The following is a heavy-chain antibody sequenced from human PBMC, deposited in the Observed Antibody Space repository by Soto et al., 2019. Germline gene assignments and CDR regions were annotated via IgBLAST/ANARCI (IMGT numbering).Heavy chain of an antibody. CDR1: GDSISSSDW. CDR2: VSHAGNT. V-gene: IGHV4-4*02. J-gene: IGHJ4*02. CDR3: ARDFKAPNDAWAFDS. D-gene: IGHD1-1*01. Sequence: QVHLRESGPGLVKPSGTLSLTCAVSGDSISSSDWWNWVRQPPGKGLEWIGEVSHAGNTIYNPSLKSRVLIQVDNSRNEFSLTLISVTAADTAVYYCARDFKAPNDAWAFDSWGQGSLVTVSS.